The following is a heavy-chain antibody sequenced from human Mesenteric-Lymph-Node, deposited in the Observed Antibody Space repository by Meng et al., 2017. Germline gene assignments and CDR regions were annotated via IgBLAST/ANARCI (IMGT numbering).Heavy chain of an antibody. D-gene: IGHD3-22*01. CDR2: VVYSGTT. J-gene: IGHJ4*02. Sequence: QLQLQESGPGLVKPSETLSLTCTVSGGSISSSSYYWAWIRQPPGEGLEWIGSVVYSGTTYYTSSLKSRVSIPVDTSKNQFSLKLNSVTAADTAVYYCASSDYYRSDYWGQGTLVTVSS. CDR3: ASSDYYRSDY. V-gene: IGHV4-39*07. CDR1: GGSISSSSYY.